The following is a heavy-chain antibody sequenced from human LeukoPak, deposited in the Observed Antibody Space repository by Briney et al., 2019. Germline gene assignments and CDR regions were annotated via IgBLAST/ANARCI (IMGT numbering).Heavy chain of an antibody. J-gene: IGHJ3*02. V-gene: IGHV1-2*02. Sequence: ASVKVSCKASGYTFTGYYMHWVRQAPGQGLEWMGWINPNSGGTNYAQKFQGRVTMTRDTPINTAYMELSRLRSDDTAVYYCAREKKTVTTRGDGFDIWGQGTMVTVSS. CDR2: INPNSGGT. CDR3: AREKKTVTTRGDGFDI. D-gene: IGHD4-17*01. CDR1: GYTFTGYY.